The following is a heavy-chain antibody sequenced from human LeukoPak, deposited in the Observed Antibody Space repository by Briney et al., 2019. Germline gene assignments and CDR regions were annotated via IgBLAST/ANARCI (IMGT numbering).Heavy chain of an antibody. V-gene: IGHV1-2*06. CDR1: GYTFTGYY. Sequence: ASVKVSCKASGYTFTGYYMHWVRQAPGQGLEGMGRINPNSGGTNYAQKFQGRVTMTRDTSIRTAYTEMSRQRDDDTAVYSCARSEASYYYGSGSRKTAFDPWGQGTLVTVSS. CDR3: ARSEASYYYGSGSRKTAFDP. CDR2: INPNSGGT. D-gene: IGHD3-10*01. J-gene: IGHJ5*02.